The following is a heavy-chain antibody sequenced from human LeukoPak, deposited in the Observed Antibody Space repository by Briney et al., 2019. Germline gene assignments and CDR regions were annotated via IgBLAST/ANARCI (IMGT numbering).Heavy chain of an antibody. Sequence: ASVKVSCKASGYTFTGYYMHWVRQAPGQGLEWMGWISAYNGDTNYAQKLQGRVTMTTDTSTYTAYMELRSLRSDDTAVYYCARGGYSYGQHAFDIWGQGTMVTVSS. CDR2: ISAYNGDT. CDR3: ARGGYSYGQHAFDI. J-gene: IGHJ3*02. V-gene: IGHV1-18*04. D-gene: IGHD5-18*01. CDR1: GYTFTGYY.